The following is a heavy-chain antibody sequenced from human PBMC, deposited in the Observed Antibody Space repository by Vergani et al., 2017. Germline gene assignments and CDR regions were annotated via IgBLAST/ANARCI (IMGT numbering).Heavy chain of an antibody. CDR3: ARDLYDFWSGYSGRGRDAFDI. D-gene: IGHD3-3*01. CDR2: ISTYNGAT. J-gene: IGHJ3*02. Sequence: QVQLVQSGAEVKRPGASVKVSCKASGYTFTSFGFTWLRQAPGQGLEWMGRISTYNGATNYPQKFQGRVTVTTDTSTTTAYMELRSLRSADTAMYYCARDLYDFWSGYSGRGRDAFDIWGQGTMVTVSS. V-gene: IGHV1-18*01. CDR1: GYTFTSFG.